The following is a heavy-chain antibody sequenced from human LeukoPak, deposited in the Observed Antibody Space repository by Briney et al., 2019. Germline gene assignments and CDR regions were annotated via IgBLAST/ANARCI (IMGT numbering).Heavy chain of an antibody. CDR1: GYTFTSDY. Sequence: ASVKASCKPSGYTFTSDYMHCVPQAHRQWLEWMAIINPSGGSTSYAQKFQGRVTMTRDTSTSTVYMELSSLRSEDTAVYYCARATGGYSYGFFDYWGQGTLVTVSS. D-gene: IGHD5-18*01. CDR2: INPSGGST. V-gene: IGHV1-46*01. J-gene: IGHJ4*02. CDR3: ARATGGYSYGFFDY.